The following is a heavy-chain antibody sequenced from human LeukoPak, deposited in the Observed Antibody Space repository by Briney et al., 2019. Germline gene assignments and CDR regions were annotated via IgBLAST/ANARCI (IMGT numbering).Heavy chain of an antibody. J-gene: IGHJ4*02. CDR2: VHLDGRT. D-gene: IGHD3-3*01. V-gene: IGHV4-4*02. Sequence: TLSLTCGVSGGSVINTNWWTWVRQPPGKGLEWIGEVHLDGRTNYNPSLESRLTMSVDVSENQVSLKLTSVTAADTAVYYCAREGGFYRPLDYSGQGTLVTASS. CDR3: AREGGFYRPLDY. CDR1: GGSVINTNW.